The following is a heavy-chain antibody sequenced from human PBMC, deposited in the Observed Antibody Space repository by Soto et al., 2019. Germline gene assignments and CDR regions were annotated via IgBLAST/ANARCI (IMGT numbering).Heavy chain of an antibody. Sequence: QVQLVQSGGGVKKPGASVKVSCKASGYSFTSFGVNWVRQAPGQRLEWMGWVNAYNGNTNYAQKFQGRLTLTADPSPSPAYLAAGCLRTVASAVYYCATGATGVVAHVIWGQGT. CDR2: VNAYNGNT. V-gene: IGHV1-18*01. D-gene: IGHD2-15*01. J-gene: IGHJ4*02. CDR3: ATGATGVVAHVI. CDR1: GYSFTSFG.